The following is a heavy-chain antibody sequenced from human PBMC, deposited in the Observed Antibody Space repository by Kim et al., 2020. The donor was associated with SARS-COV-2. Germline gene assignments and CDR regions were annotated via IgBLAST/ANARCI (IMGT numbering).Heavy chain of an antibody. CDR2: ISYDASNK. D-gene: IGHD3-10*01. CDR1: GFSFSSYG. J-gene: IGHJ4*02. V-gene: IGHV3-33*05. CDR3: ARDSSYGSGSYLNFEY. Sequence: GGSLRLSCAASGFSFSSYGMHWVRQAPGKGLEWVAVISYDASNKKYADSVKGRFTISRDNSKNTLYLQVNSLRAEDTAVYYCARDSSYGSGSYLNFEYWGQGTLVTVSS.